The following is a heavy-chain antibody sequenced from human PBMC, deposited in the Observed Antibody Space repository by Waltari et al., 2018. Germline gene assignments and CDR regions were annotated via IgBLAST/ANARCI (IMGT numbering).Heavy chain of an antibody. V-gene: IGHV7-4-1*02. CDR2: INTNTGNP. CDR1: GYTFTSYA. D-gene: IGHD2-2*01. CDR3: AREVVPAATIVVNWFDP. J-gene: IGHJ5*02. Sequence: QMQLVQSGSELKKPGASVKVSCKASGYTFTSYAINWVRQAPGQGFELMGWINTNTGNPTYVQGFTGRFVFSLDTSVSTAYLQISNLKAEDTAIYYCAREVVPAATIVVNWFDPWGQGTLVTVSS.